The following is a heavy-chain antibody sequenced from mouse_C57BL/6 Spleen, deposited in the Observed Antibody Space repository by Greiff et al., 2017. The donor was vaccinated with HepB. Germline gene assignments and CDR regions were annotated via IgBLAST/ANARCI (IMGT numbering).Heavy chain of an antibody. J-gene: IGHJ1*03. CDR2: IYPRDGST. D-gene: IGHD2-1*01. CDR1: GYTFTSYD. Sequence: VQLQQSGPELVKPGASVKLSCKASGYTFTSYDINWVKQRPGQGLEWIGCIYPRDGSTKYNEKFKGKATLTVDTSSSTAYMELHSLTSEDSAVYFCARLYGNYWYFDVWGTGTTVTVSS. CDR3: ARLYGNYWYFDV. V-gene: IGHV1-85*01.